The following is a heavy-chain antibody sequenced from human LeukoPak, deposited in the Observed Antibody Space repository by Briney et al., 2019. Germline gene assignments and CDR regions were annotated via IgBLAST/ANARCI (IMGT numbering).Heavy chain of an antibody. CDR1: GFTFNNYA. D-gene: IGHD1-26*01. J-gene: IGHJ4*02. CDR3: ARSQSRSYPPIDS. Sequence: PGGSLRLSCAASGFTFNNYALSWVRQTPGKGLEWVSATVGSRPDTYHADSVKGRFTVSRDNSRNTLYLQMNSLKAEDTAVYYCARSQSRSYPPIDSWGQGTQVTVSS. CDR2: TVGSRPDT. V-gene: IGHV3-23*01.